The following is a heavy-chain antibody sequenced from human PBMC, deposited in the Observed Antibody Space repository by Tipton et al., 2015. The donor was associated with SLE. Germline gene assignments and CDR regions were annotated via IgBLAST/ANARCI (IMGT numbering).Heavy chain of an antibody. CDR1: GASIRSGDYF. CDR2: IYYSGST. Sequence: TLSLTCTVSGASIRSGDYFWSWVRQPPGKGLEWIGYIYYSGSTYYNPSLKSRLTISVDTSKNHFSLKLTSVTAADTAVYYCTRVARRFLDFDYWGQGTLVTVSS. CDR3: TRVARRFLDFDY. D-gene: IGHD3-3*01. V-gene: IGHV4-30-4*01. J-gene: IGHJ4*02.